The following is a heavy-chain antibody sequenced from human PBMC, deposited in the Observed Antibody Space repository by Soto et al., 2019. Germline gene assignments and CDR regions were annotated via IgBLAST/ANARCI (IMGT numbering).Heavy chain of an antibody. D-gene: IGHD3-10*01. J-gene: IGHJ3*02. CDR2: IYHSGSI. Sequence: QVQLQESGPGLVKPSGTLSLTCTVSNASISSRKWWTWVRQTPGKGLEWIGEIYHSGSINHNPSRKSRVTMSVDKSNIQFSLKMTSVTAADTAVYYCASKFGELLADAFDIWGQGTVVTVSS. V-gene: IGHV4-4*02. CDR1: NASISSRKW. CDR3: ASKFGELLADAFDI.